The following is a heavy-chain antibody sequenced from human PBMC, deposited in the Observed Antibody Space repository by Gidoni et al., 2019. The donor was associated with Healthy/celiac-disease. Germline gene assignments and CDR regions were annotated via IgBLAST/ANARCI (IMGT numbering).Heavy chain of an antibody. CDR1: VGPFSGYY. Sequence: QVQPQQWAAGPLRPSETMSLTFTADVGPFSGYYWSWLRKPPGTGLEWIGEINHSGSTNYNPSLKSRVTIAVDTSKNQFSLKLSSVTAADTAVYYCARVPPSRAYFDYWGQGTLVTVSS. CDR3: ARVPPSRAYFDY. V-gene: IGHV4-34*01. CDR2: INHSGST. J-gene: IGHJ4*02.